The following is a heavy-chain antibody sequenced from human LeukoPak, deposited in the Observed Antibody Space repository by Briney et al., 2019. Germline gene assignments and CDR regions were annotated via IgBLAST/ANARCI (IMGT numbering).Heavy chain of an antibody. V-gene: IGHV1-2*02. CDR3: AREYITMVRGVITKYYFDY. J-gene: IGHJ4*02. D-gene: IGHD3-10*01. CDR1: GYTFTCYY. Sequence: AASVKVSCKASGYTFTCYYMHWVRQAPGQGLEWMGWINPNSGGTNYAQKFQGRVTMTRDTSISTAYMELSRLRSDDTAVYYCAREYITMVRGVITKYYFDYWGQGTLVTVSS. CDR2: INPNSGGT.